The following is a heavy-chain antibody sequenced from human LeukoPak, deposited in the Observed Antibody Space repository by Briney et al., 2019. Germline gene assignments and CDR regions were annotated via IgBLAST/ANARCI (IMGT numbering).Heavy chain of an antibody. CDR3: ARTAIAAAGDY. V-gene: IGHV4-59*01. Sequence: SETLSLTCTVSGGSISSYYWSWVRQPPGKGLEWIGYIYYSGSTNYNPSLKSRVTISVDTSKNQSSLKLSSVTAADTAVYYCARTAIAAAGDYWGQGTLVTVSS. CDR2: IYYSGST. D-gene: IGHD6-13*01. CDR1: GGSISSYY. J-gene: IGHJ4*02.